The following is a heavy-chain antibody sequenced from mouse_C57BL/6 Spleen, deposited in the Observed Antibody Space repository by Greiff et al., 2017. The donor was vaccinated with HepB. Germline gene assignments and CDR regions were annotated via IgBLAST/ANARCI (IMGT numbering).Heavy chain of an antibody. Sequence: DVKLQESGPGLVKPSQSLSLTCSVTGYSITSGYYWNWIRQFPGNKLEWMGYISYDGSNNYNPSLKNRISITRDTSKNQFFLKLNSVTTEDTATYYCARDVDWGQGTTLTVSS. CDR3: ARDVD. V-gene: IGHV3-6*01. CDR1: GYSITSGYY. J-gene: IGHJ2*01. CDR2: ISYDGSN.